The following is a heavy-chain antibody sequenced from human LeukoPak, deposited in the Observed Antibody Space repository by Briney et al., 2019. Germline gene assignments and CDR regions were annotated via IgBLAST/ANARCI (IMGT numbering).Heavy chain of an antibody. CDR2: IWYDGSNK. CDR3: ARGYRRDGYNEPYFDY. V-gene: IGHV3-33*01. D-gene: IGHD5-24*01. CDR1: GFTFSSYG. J-gene: IGHJ4*02. Sequence: GGSLRLSCAASGFTFSSYGMHWVRQAPGKGLEWVAVIWYDGSNKYYADSVKGRFTISRDNSKNTLYLQMNSLRAEDTAVYYCARGYRRDGYNEPYFDYWGQGTLVTVSS.